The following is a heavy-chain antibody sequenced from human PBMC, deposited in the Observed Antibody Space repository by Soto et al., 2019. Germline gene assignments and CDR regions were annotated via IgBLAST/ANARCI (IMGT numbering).Heavy chain of an antibody. D-gene: IGHD6-13*01. J-gene: IGHJ6*03. V-gene: IGHV1-46*03. CDR1: GYTFTSYY. CDR3: ARGDGAAAGPYYYYYMDV. Sequence: GASVKVSCKASGYTFTSYYMHWVRQAPGQGLEWMGIINPSGGSTSYAQKFQGRVTMTRDTSTSTVYMELSSLRSEDTAVYYCARGDGAAAGPYYYYYMDVWGKGTTVTVSS. CDR2: INPSGGST.